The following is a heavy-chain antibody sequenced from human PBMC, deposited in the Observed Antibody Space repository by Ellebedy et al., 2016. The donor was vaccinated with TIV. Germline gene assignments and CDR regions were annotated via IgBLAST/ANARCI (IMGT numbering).Heavy chain of an antibody. V-gene: IGHV4-34*01. Sequence: MPSETLSLTCAVYGGSFSGYYWSWIRQPPGKGLEWSGEINHSGSTNYNPSLKSRVTISVDTSKNQFSLKLSSVTAADTAVYYCAGGYSSGWTDYWGQGTLVTVSS. CDR3: AGGYSSGWTDY. CDR2: INHSGST. J-gene: IGHJ4*02. CDR1: GGSFSGYY. D-gene: IGHD6-19*01.